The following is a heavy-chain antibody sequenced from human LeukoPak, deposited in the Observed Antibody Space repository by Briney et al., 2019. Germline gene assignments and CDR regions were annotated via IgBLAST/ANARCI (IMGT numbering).Heavy chain of an antibody. V-gene: IGHV3-21*01. CDR1: GFTFSSYW. D-gene: IGHD2-21*02. CDR2: ISSSSSYI. CDR3: ARGSRGVVTTEPNWYFDL. J-gene: IGHJ2*01. Sequence: GGSLRLSCAASGFTFSSYWMSWVRQAPGKGLEWVSSISSSSSYIFYADSVKGRFTISRDNAKNSLYLQMNSLRAEDTAVYYCARGSRGVVTTEPNWYFDLWGRGTLVTVSS.